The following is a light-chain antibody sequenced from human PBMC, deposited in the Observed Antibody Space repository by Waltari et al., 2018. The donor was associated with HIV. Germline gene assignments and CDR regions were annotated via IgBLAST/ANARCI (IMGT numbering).Light chain of an antibody. CDR3: ASFTTRGTAV. V-gene: IGLV2-14*03. J-gene: IGLJ3*02. Sequence: QSALTQPASVSGSPGQSITISCTGPSSDVGAYNHVSWYQQHPGNPPKVMIYDVISRSSVVSDRFSGSKSGTTASLTISVLQTDDEADYYGASFTTRGTAVFGGGTKLTVL. CDR1: SSDVGAYNH. CDR2: DVI.